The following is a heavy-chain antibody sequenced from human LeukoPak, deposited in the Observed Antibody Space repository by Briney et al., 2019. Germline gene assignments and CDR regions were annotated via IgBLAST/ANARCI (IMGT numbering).Heavy chain of an antibody. V-gene: IGHV4-34*01. J-gene: IGHJ4*02. D-gene: IGHD6-6*01. CDR1: GGSFSGYY. Sequence: SETLSLTCAVYGGSFSGYYWSWIRQPPGKGLEWIGEINHSGSTNYNPSLKSRVTISVNTSKNQFSLKLSSVTAADTAVYYCARHNQNSSSPLDYWGQGTLVTVSS. CDR2: INHSGST. CDR3: ARHNQNSSSPLDY.